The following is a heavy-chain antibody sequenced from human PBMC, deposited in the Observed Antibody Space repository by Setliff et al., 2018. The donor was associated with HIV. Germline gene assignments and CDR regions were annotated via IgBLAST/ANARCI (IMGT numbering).Heavy chain of an antibody. J-gene: IGHJ6*03. Sequence: GGSLRLSCTASGFSVSSNYMSWVRQVPGKGLEWVSGINWNGLSTGYADSVKGRFTISRDNAKNSLYLQMNTLRTEDTALYYCARAPPVSYSSGWIPSYYMDVWGKGTTVTVSS. D-gene: IGHD6-19*01. CDR2: INWNGLST. CDR3: ARAPPVSYSSGWIPSYYMDV. V-gene: IGHV3-20*04. CDR1: GFSVSSNY.